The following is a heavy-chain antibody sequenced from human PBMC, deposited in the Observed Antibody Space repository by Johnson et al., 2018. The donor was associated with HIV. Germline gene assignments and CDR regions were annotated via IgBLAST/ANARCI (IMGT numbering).Heavy chain of an antibody. V-gene: IGHV3-30*18. CDR2: ISYDGSNK. J-gene: IGHJ3*02. Sequence: VESGGGVVQPGRSLRLSCAASGFAFSSYGMHWVRQAPGKGLEWVAIISYDGSNKYYADSVKGRFTISRDNSKNTLYLQMNSLRAEDTAVYYCAKAGAVAGPGIDAFDIWGQGTMVTVSS. CDR1: GFAFSSYG. CDR3: AKAGAVAGPGIDAFDI. D-gene: IGHD6-19*01.